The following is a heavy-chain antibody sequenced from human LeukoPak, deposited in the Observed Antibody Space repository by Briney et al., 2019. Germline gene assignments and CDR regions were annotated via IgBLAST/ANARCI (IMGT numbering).Heavy chain of an antibody. CDR1: GGSSSGYY. J-gene: IGHJ3*01. CDR3: ARQSDSSGYYYLGAFDF. Sequence: SETLSLXCTVSGGSSSGYYWSWIRQPAGKGLEWIGRIHTSGNTNYNPSLKSRLTMSVDTSKNQFSLKLSSVTAADTAVYYCARQSDSSGYYYLGAFDFWGQGTMVTVSS. D-gene: IGHD3-22*01. V-gene: IGHV4-4*07. CDR2: IHTSGNT.